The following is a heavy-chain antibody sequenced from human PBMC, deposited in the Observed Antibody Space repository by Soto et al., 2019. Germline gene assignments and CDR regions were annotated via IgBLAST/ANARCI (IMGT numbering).Heavy chain of an antibody. J-gene: IGHJ4*02. Sequence: EVHLVGSGGGLVQPGRSLRLSCAASGFTFDDYARHWVRQAPGKGLEWVSGISWNSDSTGYADSVKGRFTISRDNAKNSLFLQMHSLRAEDTALYFCAKDTYIIVGGTHIDFWGRGTLVSVSS. CDR2: ISWNSDST. V-gene: IGHV3-9*01. CDR1: GFTFDDYA. D-gene: IGHD1-26*01. CDR3: AKDTYIIVGGTHIDF.